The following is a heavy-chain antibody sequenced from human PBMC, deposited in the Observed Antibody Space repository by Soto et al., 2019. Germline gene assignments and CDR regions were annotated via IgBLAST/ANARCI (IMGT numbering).Heavy chain of an antibody. CDR2: ISYDGSDK. V-gene: IGHV3-30*18. J-gene: IGHJ4*02. D-gene: IGHD3-16*02. Sequence: PGGSLRLSCAASGFTFSYYAMHWVRQAPGKGLEWVAVISYDGSDKYYADSVKGRFTISRDNSKNTLNLQMSSLRADDTAVYYCAKALGELSPESFDYWGQGTLVTVSS. CDR3: AKALGELSPESFDY. CDR1: GFTFSYYA.